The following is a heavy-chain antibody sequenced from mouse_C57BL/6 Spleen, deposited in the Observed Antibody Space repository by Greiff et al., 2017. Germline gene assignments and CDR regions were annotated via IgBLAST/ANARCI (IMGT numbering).Heavy chain of an antibody. CDR3: ARVASTMVTTGGYFDY. CDR1: GYTFTSYW. CDR2: IYPGSGST. V-gene: IGHV1-55*01. Sequence: QVQLQQPGAELVKPEASVKMSCKASGYTFTSYWITWVKQRPGQGLEWIGDIYPGSGSTNYNEKFKSKATLTVDTSSSTAYMQLSSLTSEDSAVYYCARVASTMVTTGGYFDYWGQGTTLTVSS. J-gene: IGHJ2*01. D-gene: IGHD2-2*01.